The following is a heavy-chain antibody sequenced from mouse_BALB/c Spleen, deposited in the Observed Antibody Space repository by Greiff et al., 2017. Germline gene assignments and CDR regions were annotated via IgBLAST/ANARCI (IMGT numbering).Heavy chain of an antibody. D-gene: IGHD2-14*01. V-gene: IGHV1S22*01. CDR3: TRYYYRYDYAIDY. Sequence: LQQPGSELVRPGASVKLSCKASGYTFTSYWMHWVKQRPGQGLEWIGNIYPGSGSTNYDEKFKSKATLTVDTSSSTAYMQLSSLTSEDSAVYYCTRYYYRYDYAIDYWGQGTSVTVSS. CDR1: GYTFTSYW. J-gene: IGHJ4*01. CDR2: IYPGSGST.